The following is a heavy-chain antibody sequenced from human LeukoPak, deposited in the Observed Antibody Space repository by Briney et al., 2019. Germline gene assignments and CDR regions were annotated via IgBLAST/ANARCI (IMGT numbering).Heavy chain of an antibody. D-gene: IGHD3-10*01. Sequence: PGGSLRLSCAASGFTFSNYATSWVRQAPGKGLEWVSAISGGGTNTFYADSVKGRFTISRDNSKNTLYLQMNSLRAEDTAVYYCAKDALWFGELLSNYFDYWGQGTLVTVSS. CDR1: GFTFSNYA. V-gene: IGHV3-23*01. CDR2: ISGGGTNT. CDR3: AKDALWFGELLSNYFDY. J-gene: IGHJ4*02.